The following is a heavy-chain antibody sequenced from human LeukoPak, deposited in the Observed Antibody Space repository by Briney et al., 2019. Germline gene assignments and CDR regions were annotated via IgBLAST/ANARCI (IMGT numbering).Heavy chain of an antibody. CDR2: ISAYNGNK. V-gene: IGHV1-18*01. J-gene: IGHJ4*02. D-gene: IGHD3-10*01. CDR1: GYTFTSYG. CDR3: ARVGGSGSYYRRVEDY. Sequence: ASAKVSCKASGYTFTSYGISWVRQAPGQGLEWMGWISAYNGNKNYAQKLQGRVTMTTDTSTSTAYMELRSLRSDDTDVYYCARVGGSGSYYRRVEDYWGQGTLVTVSS.